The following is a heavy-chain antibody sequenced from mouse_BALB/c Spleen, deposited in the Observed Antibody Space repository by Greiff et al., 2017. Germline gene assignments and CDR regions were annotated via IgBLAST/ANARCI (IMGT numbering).Heavy chain of an antibody. V-gene: IGHV5-9*03. J-gene: IGHJ3*01. CDR2: ISSGGGNT. CDR1: GFTFSSYT. D-gene: IGHD3-1*01. Sequence: EVKLMESGGGLVKPGGSLKLSCAASGFTFSSYTMSWVRQTPEKRLEWVATISSGGGNTYYPDSVKGRFTISRDNAKNNLYLQMSSLRSKDTALYYCARSQLGPPAWFAYWGQGTLVTVSA. CDR3: ARSQLGPPAWFAY.